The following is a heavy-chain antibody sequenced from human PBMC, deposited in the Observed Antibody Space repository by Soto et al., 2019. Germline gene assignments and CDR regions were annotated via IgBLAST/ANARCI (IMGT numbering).Heavy chain of an antibody. CDR1: GFTFSNAW. J-gene: IGHJ6*02. V-gene: IGHV3-15*01. CDR2: IKSKTDGGTT. D-gene: IGHD6-13*01. CDR3: TTVEYSSSPDYYYGMDV. Sequence: ESLRLSCAASGFTFSNAWMSWVRQAPGKGLEWVGRIKSKTDGGTTDYAAPMKGRFTISRDDSKNTLYLQMNSLKTEDTAVYYCTTVEYSSSPDYYYGMDVWGQGTTVTVS.